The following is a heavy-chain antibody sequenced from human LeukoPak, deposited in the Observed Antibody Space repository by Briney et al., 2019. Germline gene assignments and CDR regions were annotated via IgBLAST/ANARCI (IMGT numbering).Heavy chain of an antibody. J-gene: IGHJ4*02. D-gene: IGHD6-13*01. Sequence: GGSLRLSCAASGFTFSSYGMHWVRQAPGKGLEWVAIIRYDGSNKYYADSVKGRFTISRDNSKNTLYLQMNSLRAEDTAVYYCARVYLSNTWFIDYWGQGILVIVSS. CDR2: IRYDGSNK. V-gene: IGHV3-30*02. CDR3: ARVYLSNTWFIDY. CDR1: GFTFSSYG.